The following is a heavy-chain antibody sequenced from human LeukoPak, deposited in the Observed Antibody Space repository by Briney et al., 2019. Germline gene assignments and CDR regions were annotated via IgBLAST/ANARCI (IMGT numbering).Heavy chain of an antibody. J-gene: IGHJ4*02. V-gene: IGHV1-18*01. CDR3: ARGAVAGTGTIDY. CDR1: GYTFTSYG. CDR2: ISAYNGNT. Sequence: ASVKVSCKASGYTFTSYGISWVRQARGQGREWMGWISAYNGNTNYAQKLQGSVTITTYTSTTTAYMELRSLRSDDTAVYYCARGAVAGTGTIDYWGQGTLVTVSS. D-gene: IGHD6-19*01.